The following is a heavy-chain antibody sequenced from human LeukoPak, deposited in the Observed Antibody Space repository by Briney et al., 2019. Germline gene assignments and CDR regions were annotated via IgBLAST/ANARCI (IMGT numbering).Heavy chain of an antibody. V-gene: IGHV3-23*01. Sequence: PGGSLRLSCAASGFTLSRYGLSWVRQAPGKGLEGVSAISGSGGSTYYADSVKGRFTITRDNAKNTLYLQMNSLRAEDTAVYYCARVSYSSSDFDYWGQGTLVTVSS. CDR2: ISGSGGST. CDR3: ARVSYSSSDFDY. J-gene: IGHJ4*02. CDR1: GFTLSRYG. D-gene: IGHD6-6*01.